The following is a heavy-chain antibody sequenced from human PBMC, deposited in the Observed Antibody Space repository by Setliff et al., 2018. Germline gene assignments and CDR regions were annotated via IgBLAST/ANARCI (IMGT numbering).Heavy chain of an antibody. V-gene: IGHV1-18*01. CDR1: GYTFIDYG. D-gene: IGHD2-2*01. CDR2: ISPYTGNT. J-gene: IGHJ4*02. CDR3: SRLVRYCTRTSCQRLSGDDY. Sequence: GASVKVSCKASGYTFIDYGVSWVRQAPGQGLEWVGWISPYTGNTYYAPKFQGRITMTTDTSTTTAYMELKSLRSDDTAIYYCSRLVRYCTRTSCQRLSGDDYWGQGALVTVSS.